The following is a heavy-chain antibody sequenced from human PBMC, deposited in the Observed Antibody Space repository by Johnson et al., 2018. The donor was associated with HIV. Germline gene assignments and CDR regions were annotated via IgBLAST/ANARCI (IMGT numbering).Heavy chain of an antibody. CDR2: LYSSGKT. CDR1: GFTVSTYY. CDR3: ARDNNLSSAFDI. D-gene: IGHD2/OR15-2a*01. J-gene: IGHJ3*02. V-gene: IGHV3-53*01. Sequence: VQLVESGGGLIQPGGSLRLSCAASGFTVSTYYMTWVRQASGKGLELVSLLYSSGKTYYADSVKGRFTISRDNAKNSLYLQMNSLRAEDTALYYCARDNNLSSAFDIWGQGTMVTVSS.